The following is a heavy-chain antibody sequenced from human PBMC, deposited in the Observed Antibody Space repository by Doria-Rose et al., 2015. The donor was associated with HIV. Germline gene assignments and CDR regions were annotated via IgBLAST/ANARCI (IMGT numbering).Heavy chain of an antibody. J-gene: IGHJ4*02. CDR3: ARHGGTYYGYYFDS. V-gene: IGHV4-59*01. CDR2: IYYSGST. CDR1: GDSISSYY. Sequence: QVQLQEPGPGLVKPSETLSLTCTVSGDSISSYYWSWIRQSPGKGLEWIGCIYYSGSTNYNPSLKSRVTISVDTSKNHFSLKVSSVTAADTAVYYCARHGGTYYGYYFDSWGQGTQVTVSS. D-gene: IGHD1-26*01.